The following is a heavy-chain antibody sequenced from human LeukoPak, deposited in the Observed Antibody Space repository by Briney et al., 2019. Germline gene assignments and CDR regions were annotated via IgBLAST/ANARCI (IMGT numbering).Heavy chain of an antibody. CDR3: ARQGLHYGMDV. CDR2: INTNTGNP. Sequence: ASVKVSCKASGYSFTTYAMYWVRQAPGQGLEWMGWINTNTGNPTYAQGFTGRFVFSLDTSVSTAFLQISSLKAEDTAVYYCARQGLHYGMDVWGQGTTVTVS. CDR1: GYSFTTYA. V-gene: IGHV7-4-1*02. J-gene: IGHJ6*02.